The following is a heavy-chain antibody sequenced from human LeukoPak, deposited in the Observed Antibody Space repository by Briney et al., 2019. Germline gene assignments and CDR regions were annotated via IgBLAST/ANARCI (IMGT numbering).Heavy chain of an antibody. CDR2: ISGSGGST. D-gene: IGHD3-9*01. CDR1: GFTFSSYA. Sequence: PGGSLRLSCAASGFTFSSYAMSWVRQAPGKGLEWVSAISGSGGSTYYADSVKGRFTISRDNSENTLYLQMNSLRAEDTAVYYCAKDLGYYDILTGYSALHSFDYWGQGTLVTVSS. J-gene: IGHJ4*02. V-gene: IGHV3-23*01. CDR3: AKDLGYYDILTGYSALHSFDY.